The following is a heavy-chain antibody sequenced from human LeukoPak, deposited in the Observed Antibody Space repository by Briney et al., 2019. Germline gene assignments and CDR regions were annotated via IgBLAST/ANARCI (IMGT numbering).Heavy chain of an antibody. D-gene: IGHD4-17*01. V-gene: IGHV3-33*06. Sequence: PGRSLRLSCAASGFTFSSYGMHWVRQAPGKGLEWVAVIRYDGSNKYYADSVKGRFTISRDNSKNTLYLQMNSLRAEDTAVYYCAKDNPPYGDYVFDYWGQGTLVTVSS. CDR2: IRYDGSNK. CDR3: AKDNPPYGDYVFDY. J-gene: IGHJ4*02. CDR1: GFTFSSYG.